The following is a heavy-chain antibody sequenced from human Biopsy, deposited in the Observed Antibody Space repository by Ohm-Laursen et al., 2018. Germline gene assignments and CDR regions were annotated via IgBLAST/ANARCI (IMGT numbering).Heavy chain of an antibody. J-gene: IGHJ2*01. CDR2: IMSPYNTT. D-gene: IGHD5-12*01. CDR3: ARGLGGYDYWYFDL. V-gene: IGHV1-69*06. Sequence: GSSVKVSCKASGGMFNSYTINWLRQAPGQGLQWMGGIMSPYNTTNYAQKFWDRITVTADKSTNTVYMTLSSLTSEDTAVYFCARGLGGYDYWYFDLWGRGTLVIVSS. CDR1: GGMFNSYT.